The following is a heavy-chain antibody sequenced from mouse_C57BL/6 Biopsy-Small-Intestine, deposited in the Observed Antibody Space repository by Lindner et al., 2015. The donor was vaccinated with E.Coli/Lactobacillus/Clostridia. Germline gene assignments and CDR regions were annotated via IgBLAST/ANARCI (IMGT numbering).Heavy chain of an antibody. Sequence: SVKVSCKASGYSFTSYYMHWVRQAPGQGLEWMGLINPSGGSTSYAQKFQGRATMTRDTSTSIVYMELSSLRSEDTAVYYCARDWLRFLEYLTQDLYHYYHYGMDVWGQGTTVTVSS. CDR2: INPSGGST. CDR3: ARDWLRFLEYLTQDLYHYYHYGMDV. V-gene: IGHV1-53*01. CDR1: GYSFTSYY. J-gene: IGHJ1*01. D-gene: IGHD1-1*01.